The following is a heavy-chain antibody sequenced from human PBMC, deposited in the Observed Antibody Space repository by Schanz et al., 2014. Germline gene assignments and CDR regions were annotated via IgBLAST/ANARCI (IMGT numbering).Heavy chain of an antibody. CDR2: IYAGGGT. CDR3: ATRSKEVEVSCSSTSCEAFNI. Sequence: EVQLVESGGGLVQPGGSLRLSCAASGFSVRNNYMSWVRQAPGKGLEWVSIIYAGGGTYYADSVEGRFTISRHNSENTLFLQMYSLRAEDTALYYCATRSKEVEVSCSSTSCEAFNIWGQGTMVTVSS. J-gene: IGHJ3*02. CDR1: GFSVRNNY. D-gene: IGHD2-2*01. V-gene: IGHV3-53*04.